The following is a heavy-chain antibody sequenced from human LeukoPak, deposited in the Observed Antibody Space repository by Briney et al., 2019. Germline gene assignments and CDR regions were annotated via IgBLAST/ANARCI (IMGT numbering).Heavy chain of an antibody. V-gene: IGHV3-48*01. Sequence: GGSLRLSCAASGFTFSSYSMNWVRQAPGKGLEWVSFLSSSSSSIYYADSVKGRFTISRDNSKNSLYLQMNSLRAEDTAVYYCARQNGAGYYYYFDSWGQGTLVTVSS. CDR1: GFTFSSYS. J-gene: IGHJ4*02. CDR2: LSSSSSSI. D-gene: IGHD3-22*01. CDR3: ARQNGAGYYYYFDS.